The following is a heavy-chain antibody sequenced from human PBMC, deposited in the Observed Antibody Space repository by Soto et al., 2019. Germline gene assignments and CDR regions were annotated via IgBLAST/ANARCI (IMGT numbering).Heavy chain of an antibody. CDR3: ARDRGSSWYMGYYGMGV. CDR2: TYYRSKWYN. V-gene: IGHV6-1*01. D-gene: IGHD6-13*01. Sequence: SQTLSLTCAISGDSVSSNSAAWNWIRQSPSRGLEWLGRTYYRSKWYNDYAVSVKSRITINPDTSKNQFSLQLNSVTPEDTAVYYCARDRGSSWYMGYYGMGVWGQGTTVTVSS. J-gene: IGHJ6*02. CDR1: GDSVSSNSAA.